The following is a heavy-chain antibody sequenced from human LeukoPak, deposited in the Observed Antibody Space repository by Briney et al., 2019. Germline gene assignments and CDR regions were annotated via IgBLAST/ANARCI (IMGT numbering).Heavy chain of an antibody. J-gene: IGHJ5*02. D-gene: IGHD1-26*01. CDR2: IYYSGST. CDR1: GGSISSYY. CDR3: ARDVGVGATRGSRFDP. Sequence: SETLSLTCTVSGGSISSYYWSGIRQPPGKGLEWIGYIYYSGSTNYNPSLKSRVTISVDASKNQFSLKLSSVTAADTAVYYCARDVGVGATRGSRFDPWGQGTLVTVSS. V-gene: IGHV4-59*01.